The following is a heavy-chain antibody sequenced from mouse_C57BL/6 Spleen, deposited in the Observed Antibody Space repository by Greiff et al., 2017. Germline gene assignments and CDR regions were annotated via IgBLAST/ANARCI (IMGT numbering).Heavy chain of an antibody. CDR3: ARGDYCGSGGFAY. J-gene: IGHJ3*01. CDR1: GYTFTSYW. CDR2: IDPSDSET. D-gene: IGHD1-1*01. V-gene: IGHV1-52*01. Sequence: QVQLQQPGAELVRPGSSVKLSCKASGYTFTSYWMHWVKQRPIQGLEWIGNIDPSDSETHYNQKFKDKATLTVDKSSSTAYMQLSSLTSEDSAVYYCARGDYCGSGGFAYWGQGTLVTVSA.